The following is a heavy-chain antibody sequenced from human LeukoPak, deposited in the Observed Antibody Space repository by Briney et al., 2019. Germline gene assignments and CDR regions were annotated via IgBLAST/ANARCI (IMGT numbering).Heavy chain of an antibody. CDR2: INHSGIT. J-gene: IGHJ4*02. CDR3: ARGGYSGNYYGGHDY. D-gene: IGHD1-26*01. V-gene: IGHV4-34*01. CDR1: GGSFSGYY. Sequence: PSRTRSLTCAVYGGSFSGYYWSWIRQPPGKGLEWIGEINHSGITNYSPSLKSRVTLSIDTSKNQFSLKLSSVTAADTAVYYCARGGYSGNYYGGHDYWGQGTLVTVSS.